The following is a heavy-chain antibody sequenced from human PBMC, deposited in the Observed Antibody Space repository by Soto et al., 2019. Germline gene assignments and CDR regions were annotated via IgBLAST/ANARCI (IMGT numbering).Heavy chain of an antibody. CDR3: ARSSSWYVFDY. Sequence: ASVKVSCKASGYTFTNYAMHWVRQAPGQRLEWMGWINAGNGNTKYSQKFQGRVTITRDTSASTAYMELSSLRSEDTAVYYCARSSSWYVFDYWGQGTLVTAPQ. CDR2: INAGNGNT. J-gene: IGHJ4*02. D-gene: IGHD6-13*01. CDR1: GYTFTNYA. V-gene: IGHV1-3*01.